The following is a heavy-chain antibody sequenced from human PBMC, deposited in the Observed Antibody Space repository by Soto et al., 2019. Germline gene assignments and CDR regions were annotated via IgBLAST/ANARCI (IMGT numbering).Heavy chain of an antibody. D-gene: IGHD3-10*01. CDR2: IIPIFGTA. CDR3: ASFFSRPLWFGETQSFDY. V-gene: IGHV1-69*13. CDR1: GGTFSSYA. Sequence: SVKVSCKASGGTFSSYAISWVRQAPGQGLEWMGGIIPIFGTANYAQKFQGRVTITADESTSTAYMELSSLRSEDTAVYYCASFFSRPLWFGETQSFDYWGQGTLVTVSS. J-gene: IGHJ4*02.